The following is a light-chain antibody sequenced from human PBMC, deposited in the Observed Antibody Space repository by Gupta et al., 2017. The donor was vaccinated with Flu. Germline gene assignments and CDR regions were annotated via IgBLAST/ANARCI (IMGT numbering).Light chain of an antibody. Sequence: QSVFTHPPSVSAAPGPKVTISCSGISSTIGNNYVSWYQHLPGAAPKLLIYENTKRPSGIPDRFSGSKSGTSATLGITGLQTGDEADYYCGTWDGGRGTGVFGGGTKLTVL. V-gene: IGLV1-51*01. CDR1: SSTIGNNY. CDR2: ENT. CDR3: GTWDGGRGTGV. J-gene: IGLJ3*02.